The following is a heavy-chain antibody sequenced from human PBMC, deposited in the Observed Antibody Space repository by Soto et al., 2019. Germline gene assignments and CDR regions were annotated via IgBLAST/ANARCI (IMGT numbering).Heavy chain of an antibody. V-gene: IGHV3-30*18. D-gene: IGHD5-18*01. CDR1: GFTFSSYG. CDR2: ISYDGSNK. J-gene: IGHJ6*02. Sequence: QVQLVESGGGVVQPGRSLRLSCAASGFTFSSYGMHWVRQAPGKGLEWVAVISYDGSNKYYADSVKGRFTISRDNSKNTLYLQMNSLRAEDTAVYYCAKDTRGYSYCSVNGMDVWGQGTTVTVSS. CDR3: AKDTRGYSYCSVNGMDV.